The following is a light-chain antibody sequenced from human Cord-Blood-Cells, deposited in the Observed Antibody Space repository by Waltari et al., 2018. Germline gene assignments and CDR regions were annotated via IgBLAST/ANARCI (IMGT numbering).Light chain of an antibody. CDR1: SSAVGGYNY. CDR2: DVS. CDR3: SSYTSSSTLV. V-gene: IGLV2-14*03. J-gene: IGLJ3*02. Sequence: QPALTQPASVSGSPGQSITIPCTGTSSAVGGYNYVSWYQQQPGKAPKLMIYDVSNRPSGVSNRFAGSKAGNTASLTISGLQAEDEADYYFSSYTSSSTLVFGGGTKLTVL.